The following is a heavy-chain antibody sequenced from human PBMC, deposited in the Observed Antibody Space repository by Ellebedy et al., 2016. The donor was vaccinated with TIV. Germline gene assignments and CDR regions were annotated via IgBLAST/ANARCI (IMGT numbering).Heavy chain of an antibody. V-gene: IGHV3-7*01. CDR2: INRDGSDN. Sequence: GESLKISCAASGFTFSGYWMSWVRQAPGKGLEWVAKINRDGSDNYFVESLRGRFTISRDNSKNSLYLQMNRLRFEGTAVYYCARYGDYDFNSWGQGTLVTVSS. CDR3: ARYGDYDFNS. CDR1: GFTFSGYW. D-gene: IGHD4-17*01. J-gene: IGHJ5*01.